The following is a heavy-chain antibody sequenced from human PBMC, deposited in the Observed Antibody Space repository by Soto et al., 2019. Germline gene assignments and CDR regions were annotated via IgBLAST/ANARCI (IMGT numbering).Heavy chain of an antibody. D-gene: IGHD3-22*01. J-gene: IGHJ4*02. CDR1: GFTFDDYA. CDR3: AKGTSSGYYHFAY. V-gene: IGHV3-9*01. Sequence: SLRLSGAASGFTFDDYAMHWVRQAPGKGLEWVSGISWNSGSIGYADSVKGRFTISRDNAKNSLYLQMNSLRAEDTALYYCAKGTSSGYYHFAYWGQGTLVTVSS. CDR2: ISWNSGSI.